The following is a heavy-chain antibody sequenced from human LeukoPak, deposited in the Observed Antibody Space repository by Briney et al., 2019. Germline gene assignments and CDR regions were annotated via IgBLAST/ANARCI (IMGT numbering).Heavy chain of an antibody. J-gene: IGHJ6*02. V-gene: IGHV4-31*03. CDR2: ISYSGST. CDR3: ASGRGSYFYYYGMDV. Sequence: PSETLSLTCTVSGGSISSGGYYWSWIRQHPGQGLEWIGYISYSGSTNYNPSLKSRVTISVDKSKNQFSLKLSSVTAADTAVYYCASGRGSYFYYYGMDVWGQGTTVTVSS. CDR1: GGSISSGGYY. D-gene: IGHD3-16*01.